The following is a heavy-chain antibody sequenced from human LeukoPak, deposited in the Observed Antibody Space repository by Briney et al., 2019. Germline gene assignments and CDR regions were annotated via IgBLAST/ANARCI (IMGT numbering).Heavy chain of an antibody. CDR2: ISAYNGNT. CDR3: ARVYSLHYYYMDV. Sequence: GASVKVSCKASGYTFTGYYMHWVRQAPGQGLEWMGWISAYNGNTNYAQKLQGRVTMTTDTSTSTAYMELRSLRSDDTAVYYCARVYSLHYYYMDVWGKGTTVTVSS. CDR1: GYTFTGYY. J-gene: IGHJ6*03. V-gene: IGHV1-18*04. D-gene: IGHD5-18*01.